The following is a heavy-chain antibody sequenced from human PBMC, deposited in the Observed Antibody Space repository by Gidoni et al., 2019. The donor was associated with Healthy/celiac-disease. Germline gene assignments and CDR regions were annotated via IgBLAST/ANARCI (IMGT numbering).Heavy chain of an antibody. CDR2: IRSKADGRTT. Sequence: EVQLVESGGGLVQPGRSLRLSCTASGFTFGDYAMGWVRQAPGKGLEWVGFIRSKADGRTTEYAASVKGRFTISRDDSKSIAYLQMNSLKTEDTAVYYCTSEQWLTYYYYGMDVWGQGTTVTVSS. V-gene: IGHV3-49*04. CDR1: GFTFGDYA. D-gene: IGHD6-19*01. J-gene: IGHJ6*02. CDR3: TSEQWLTYYYYGMDV.